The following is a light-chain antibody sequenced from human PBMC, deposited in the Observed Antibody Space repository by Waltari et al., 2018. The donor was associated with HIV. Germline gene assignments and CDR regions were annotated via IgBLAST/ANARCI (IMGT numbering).Light chain of an antibody. CDR3: QQSYSTPRT. J-gene: IGKJ1*01. CDR2: SAS. V-gene: IGKV1-39*01. Sequence: DIQMTQSPSSLSASVGDRITITCRASQNIYRYLNWYQQKPEQAPKLLIYSASTLQSGVPSGFSGNGSGTDFTLTISSLQPENFATYYCQQSYSTPRTFGQGTKVEV. CDR1: QNIYRY.